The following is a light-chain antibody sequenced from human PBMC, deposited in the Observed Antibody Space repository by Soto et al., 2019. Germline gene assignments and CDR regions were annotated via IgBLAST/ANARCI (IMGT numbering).Light chain of an antibody. CDR1: SSDVGGYNY. J-gene: IGLJ1*01. Sequence: QSALTQPPSASGSPVQSVTISCTGTSSDVGGYNYVSWYQQHPGKAPKLMIYEVSKRPSGVPDRFSGSKSGNKASLTVSGLQAEDEADYYCSSYAGSNTVYVFGTGTKLTVL. CDR2: EVS. CDR3: SSYAGSNTVYV. V-gene: IGLV2-8*01.